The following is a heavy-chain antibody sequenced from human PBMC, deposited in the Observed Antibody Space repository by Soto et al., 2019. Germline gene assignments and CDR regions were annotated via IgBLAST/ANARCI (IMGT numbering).Heavy chain of an antibody. CDR2: ISYDGSNK. J-gene: IGHJ5*02. CDR1: GFTFSSYA. V-gene: IGHV3-30-3*01. Sequence: GGSLRLSCAASGFTFSSYAMHWVRQAPGKGLEWVAVISYDGSNKYYADSVKGRFTISRDNSKNTLYLQMNSLRAEDTAVYYCARDSCSGYYLKPCWFDPWGQGTLVTVSS. CDR3: ARDSCSGYYLKPCWFDP. D-gene: IGHD3-22*01.